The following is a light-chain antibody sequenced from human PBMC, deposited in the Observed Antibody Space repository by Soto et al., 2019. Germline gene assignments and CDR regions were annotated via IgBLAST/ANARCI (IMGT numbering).Light chain of an antibody. J-gene: IGKJ3*01. CDR2: AAS. CDR3: HKYNSAPFT. V-gene: IGKV1-27*01. Sequence: DIQMTQSPSSLSASVGDRVTITCRASQDISNYLAWYQQKPGKVPKLLIYAASTLQSGVPSRFSGSGSGTDFTLTISSLQPEDVATYYCHKYNSAPFTFGPGTKVDIK. CDR1: QDISNY.